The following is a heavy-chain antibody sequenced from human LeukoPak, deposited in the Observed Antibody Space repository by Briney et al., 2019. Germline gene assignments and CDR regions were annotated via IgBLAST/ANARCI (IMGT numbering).Heavy chain of an antibody. D-gene: IGHD2-8*02. Sequence: SETLSLTCTVSGGSITSYYWTWIRQPPGKGLEWIGYIYYSGSTNYNLSLKSRLTISLDTPKNQFSLKLSSVTAADTAVYYCARDRNPWWFGYWGQGTLVTVSS. V-gene: IGHV4-59*01. J-gene: IGHJ4*02. CDR3: ARDRNPWWFGY. CDR1: GGSITSYY. CDR2: IYYSGST.